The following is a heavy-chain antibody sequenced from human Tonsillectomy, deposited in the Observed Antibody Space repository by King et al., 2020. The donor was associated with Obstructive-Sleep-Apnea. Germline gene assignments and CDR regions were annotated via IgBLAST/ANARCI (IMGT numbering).Heavy chain of an antibody. V-gene: IGHV4-59*01. Sequence: QLQESGPGLVKPSETLSLTCTVSGDFISTYYWSWIRQPPGKGLEWIGYIYYSGSTSYNASLKRRVTISVDTSKNQFSLKLWSVTAADTAVYYCARDLGYSYGIDYWGQGTLVTVSS. D-gene: IGHD5-18*01. J-gene: IGHJ4*02. CDR2: IYYSGST. CDR1: GDFISTYY. CDR3: ARDLGYSYGIDY.